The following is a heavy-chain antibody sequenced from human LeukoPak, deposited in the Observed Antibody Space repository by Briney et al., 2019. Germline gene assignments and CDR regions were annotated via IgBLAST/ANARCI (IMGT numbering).Heavy chain of an antibody. Sequence: GGSLRLSCAASGFPFDDYAMNWVRQAPGKGLEWVSSISSSSSYIYYADSVKGRFTISRDNAKDSLYLQMNSLRAEDTAVYYCVKGSGSYYYNWFDPWGQGTLVTVSS. V-gene: IGHV3-21*01. CDR1: GFPFDDYA. J-gene: IGHJ5*02. CDR3: VKGSGSYYYNWFDP. CDR2: ISSSSSYI. D-gene: IGHD3-10*01.